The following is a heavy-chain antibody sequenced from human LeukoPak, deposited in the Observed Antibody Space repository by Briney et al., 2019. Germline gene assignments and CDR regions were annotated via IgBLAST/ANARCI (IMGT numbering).Heavy chain of an antibody. CDR3: TRGLVV. Sequence: PGRSLRLSCAASGFTFSEYEMNWVRQAPGKGLEWVSDISSGGTTIFYADSVKGRFTISRDNAKNSLYLQMNSLRDEDTAIYYCTRGLVVWGQGALVTVSS. CDR1: GFTFSEYE. V-gene: IGHV3-48*03. D-gene: IGHD2-2*01. J-gene: IGHJ4*02. CDR2: ISSGGTTI.